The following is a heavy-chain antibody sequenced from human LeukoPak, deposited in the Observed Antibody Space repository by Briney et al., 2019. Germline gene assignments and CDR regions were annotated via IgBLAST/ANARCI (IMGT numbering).Heavy chain of an antibody. D-gene: IGHD3-22*01. V-gene: IGHV4-4*02. J-gene: IGHJ4*02. Sequence: SGTLSLTCTVSGDSINSLDLWSWVRQPPGKGLEWIGEMYLSGTTHSNPSVKGRVTISIDKSKNQFFLNLSSVTAADTAVYYCAGLVGRYSSGLYYYYFDYWGQGTLVTVSS. CDR3: AGLVGRYSSGLYYYYFDY. CDR2: MYLSGTT. CDR1: GDSINSLDL.